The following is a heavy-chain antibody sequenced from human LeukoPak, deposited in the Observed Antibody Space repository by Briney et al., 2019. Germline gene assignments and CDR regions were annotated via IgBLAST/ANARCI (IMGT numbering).Heavy chain of an antibody. CDR1: GFTVSSNY. J-gene: IGHJ3*02. CDR3: ARDRDSSVDDAFDI. V-gene: IGHV3-53*01. Sequence: PGGSLRLSCAASGFTVSSNYMSWVRQAPGKGLEWASVIYSGGSTYYTDSVKGRFTISRDNSKNTVFLQMNSLRAEDTAVYFCARDRDSSVDDAFDIWGQGTMVTVSS. CDR2: IYSGGST. D-gene: IGHD3-22*01.